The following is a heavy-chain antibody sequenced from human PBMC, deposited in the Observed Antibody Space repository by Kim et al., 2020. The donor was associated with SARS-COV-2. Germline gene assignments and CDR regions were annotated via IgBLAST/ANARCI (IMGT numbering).Heavy chain of an antibody. J-gene: IGHJ6*02. CDR2: INHSGST. CDR1: GGSFSDYN. Sequence: SETLSLTCAVYGGSFSDYNWSWIRQPPGKGLEWIGEINHSGSTNVSPSLKSRITLSVDTSKSQFSLRLKSMTATDTAVYYCARGRAGVVPAPVLGLGPFYDYYAMDVWGRGTPVAVSS. CDR3: ARGRAGVVPAPVLGLGPFYDYYAMDV. D-gene: IGHD2-2*01. V-gene: IGHV4-34*01.